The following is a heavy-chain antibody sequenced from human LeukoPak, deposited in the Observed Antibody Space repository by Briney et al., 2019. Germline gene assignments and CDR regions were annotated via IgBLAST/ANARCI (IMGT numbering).Heavy chain of an antibody. V-gene: IGHV1-2*02. CDR2: INPNSGGT. J-gene: IGHJ4*02. CDR1: GYTFTSYG. Sequence: ASVKVSCKASGYTFTSYGISWVRQAPGQGLEWMGWINPNSGGTNYAQKFQGRVTMTRDTSISTAYMELSRLRSDDTAVYYCARSMVRGVSWLLYWGQGTLVTVSS. CDR3: ARSMVRGVSWLLY. D-gene: IGHD3-10*01.